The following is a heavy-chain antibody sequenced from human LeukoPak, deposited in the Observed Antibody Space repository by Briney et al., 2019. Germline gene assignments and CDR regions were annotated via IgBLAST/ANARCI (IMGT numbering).Heavy chain of an antibody. V-gene: IGHV3-48*02. Sequence: GGSLRLSCAASGFTFNTYSMNWVRQAPGKGMEWVSYISGSSRVMYYADSVKGRFTISRGNAKNSLYLQMNSLRDEDTAMYYCARDLDTSGYTFDYWGQGTLVTVSS. J-gene: IGHJ4*02. D-gene: IGHD3-22*01. CDR3: ARDLDTSGYTFDY. CDR2: ISGSSRVM. CDR1: GFTFNTYS.